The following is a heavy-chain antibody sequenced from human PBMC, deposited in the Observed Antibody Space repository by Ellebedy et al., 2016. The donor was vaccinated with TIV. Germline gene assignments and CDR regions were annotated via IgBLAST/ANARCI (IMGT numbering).Heavy chain of an antibody. D-gene: IGHD4-17*01. CDR2: ILPIVDIA. V-gene: IGHV1-69*04. Sequence: AASVKVSCKASGGSFSRHAITWARQAPGQGLEWMGRILPIVDIANYAQKFQGRLTITADKSTSTAYMELSGLRSEDTAVYYCARDPTGGTTGFWGQGSLVTVSS. CDR1: GGSFSRHA. CDR3: ARDPTGGTTGF. J-gene: IGHJ4*02.